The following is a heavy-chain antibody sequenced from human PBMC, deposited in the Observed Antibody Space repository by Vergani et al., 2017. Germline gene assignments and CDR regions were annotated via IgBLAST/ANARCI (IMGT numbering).Heavy chain of an antibody. Sequence: EVQLLESGGGLVQPGGSLRLSCAASGFTFSSYAMSWVRQAPGKGLEWVSAISGSGGSTYYADTVKGRFTISRDNSKNTLYLQMNSLRGEDTAVYYCAKEGYCSGGSCYRTLDYWSQGTLVTVSS. J-gene: IGHJ4*02. CDR1: GFTFSSYA. CDR2: ISGSGGST. D-gene: IGHD2-15*01. V-gene: IGHV3-23*01. CDR3: AKEGYCSGGSCYRTLDY.